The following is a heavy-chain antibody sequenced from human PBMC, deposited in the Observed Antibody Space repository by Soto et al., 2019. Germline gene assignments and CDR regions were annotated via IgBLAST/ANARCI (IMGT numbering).Heavy chain of an antibody. D-gene: IGHD3-16*01. J-gene: IGHJ4*02. CDR1: GFTVSYNY. CDR3: AIASTGRQGEY. Sequence: EVQLAETGGGVIQPGGSLRLSCATSGFTVSYNYMTWVRQAPGKGLEWVSMIYSGGTTYYADSVKGRFTISRDKSKNTMSLQMNSLRAEDTAIYYCAIASTGRQGEYLGQGTLVTVSS. CDR2: IYSGGTT. V-gene: IGHV3-53*02.